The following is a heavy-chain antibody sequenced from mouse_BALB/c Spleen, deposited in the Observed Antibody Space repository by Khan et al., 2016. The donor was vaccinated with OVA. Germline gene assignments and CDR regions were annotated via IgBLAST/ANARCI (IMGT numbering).Heavy chain of an antibody. Sequence: QVQLQQSGAELARPGASVKMSCKTSGYTFTTYTLHWVKQRPGRSLEWIGYINPSNDYTNYNQKFKDKSTLTADKSSSTAYMQLSSLTSEDSAVYYCARSGQLGLRGGFTYWGQVTLVTVSA. J-gene: IGHJ3*01. CDR2: INPSNDYT. D-gene: IGHD3-2*01. CDR1: GYTFTTYT. CDR3: ARSGQLGLRGGFTY. V-gene: IGHV1-4*01.